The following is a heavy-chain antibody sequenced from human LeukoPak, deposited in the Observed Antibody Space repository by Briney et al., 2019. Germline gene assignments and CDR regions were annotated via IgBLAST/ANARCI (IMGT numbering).Heavy chain of an antibody. D-gene: IGHD3-3*01. V-gene: IGHV4-59*07. CDR3: ASLIYDLWSGQTRAVDY. CDR2: IYYSGST. CDR1: GGSISSHY. J-gene: IGHJ4*02. Sequence: PSDTLSLTCTVSGGSISSHYWSWIRQPPGKGLEWIGYIYYSGSTNYNPAIKRRVTISVDTSKNQFFLKLSSVTAADTGGYYCASLIYDLWSGQTRAVDYWGQGTLVTVSS.